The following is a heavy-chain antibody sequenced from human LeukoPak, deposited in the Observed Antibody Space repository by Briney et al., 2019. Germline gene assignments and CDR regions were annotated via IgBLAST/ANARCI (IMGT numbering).Heavy chain of an antibody. CDR1: GFTFSSYA. J-gene: IGHJ4*02. CDR3: AKVSTSGDDFWSGYYISPYFDY. CDR2: ISGSGGST. D-gene: IGHD3-3*01. Sequence: GGSLRLSCAASGFTFSSYAMSWFRQAPEKGLEWVSAISGSGGSTYYADSVKGRFTISRDNSKNTLYLQMNSLRAEDTAVYYCAKVSTSGDDFWSGYYISPYFDYWGQGTLVTVSS. V-gene: IGHV3-23*01.